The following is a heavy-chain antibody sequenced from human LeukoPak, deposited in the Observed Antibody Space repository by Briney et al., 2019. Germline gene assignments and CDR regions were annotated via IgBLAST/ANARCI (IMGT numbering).Heavy chain of an antibody. CDR3: AKDLPIVGAFDY. CDR2: ISYDGSNK. V-gene: IGHV3-30*18. Sequence: GGSLRLSCAASGFTFSSYGMHWVRQAPGKGLEWVAVISYDGSNKYYADSVKGRFTISRDNSKNTLYLQMNSLRAEDTAVYYCAKDLPIVGAFDYWGQGTLVTVSS. J-gene: IGHJ4*02. CDR1: GFTFSSYG. D-gene: IGHD1-26*01.